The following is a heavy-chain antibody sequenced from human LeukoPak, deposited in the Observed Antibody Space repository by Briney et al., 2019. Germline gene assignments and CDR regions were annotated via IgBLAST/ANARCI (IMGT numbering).Heavy chain of an antibody. V-gene: IGHV3-21*01. CDR2: ISGSGSYI. J-gene: IGHJ4*02. Sequence: GGSLRLSCVASEFTFSSYSMNWVRQAPGKGLEWASSISGSGSYIYYADSVKGRFTLSRDNAKSSLSLQMNSLRAEDTAVYYCARGSTCFDSWGQGALVTVSS. CDR3: ARGSTCFDS. CDR1: EFTFSSYS.